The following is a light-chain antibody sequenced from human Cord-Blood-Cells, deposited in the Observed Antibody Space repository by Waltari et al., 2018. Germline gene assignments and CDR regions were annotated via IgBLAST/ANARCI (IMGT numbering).Light chain of an antibody. CDR1: SSDVGGSTY. Sequence: QSALPQPASVSGSPGQSITISCTGTSSDVGGSTYVSWYQQHPGKAPKLMIYEVSNRPSGVSNRFSGSKSGNTASLTISGLQAEDESDYYCSSYTSSSTRVFGGGTKLTVL. CDR2: EVS. V-gene: IGLV2-14*01. CDR3: SSYTSSSTRV. J-gene: IGLJ2*01.